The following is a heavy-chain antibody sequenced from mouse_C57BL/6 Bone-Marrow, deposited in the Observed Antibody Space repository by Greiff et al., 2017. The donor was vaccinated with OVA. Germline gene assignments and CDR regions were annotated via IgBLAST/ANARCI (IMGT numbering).Heavy chain of an antibody. J-gene: IGHJ2*01. Sequence: LMESGPELVKPGASVKISCKASGYTFTDYYINWVKQRPGQGLEWIGWIYPGSGNTKYNEKFKGKATLTVDTSTSTAYMQLSSLTSEDSAVYFCARGNWDYFDYWGQGTALTVSS. D-gene: IGHD4-1*01. CDR1: GYTFTDYY. V-gene: IGHV1-84*01. CDR2: IYPGSGNT. CDR3: ARGNWDYFDY.